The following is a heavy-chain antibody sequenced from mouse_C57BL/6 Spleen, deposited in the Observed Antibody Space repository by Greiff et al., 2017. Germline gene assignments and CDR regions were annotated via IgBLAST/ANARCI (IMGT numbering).Heavy chain of an antibody. D-gene: IGHD1-1*01. Sequence: VQLQQSGPELVKPGASVKISCKASGYAFSSSWMNWVKQRPGKGLEWIGRIYPGDGDTNYNGKFKGKATQTADKSSSTAYMQLSSLTSEDSAVYFCARCLYGSSPLAYWGQGTLVTVSA. CDR2: IYPGDGDT. J-gene: IGHJ3*01. CDR1: GYAFSSSW. CDR3: ARCLYGSSPLAY. V-gene: IGHV1-82*01.